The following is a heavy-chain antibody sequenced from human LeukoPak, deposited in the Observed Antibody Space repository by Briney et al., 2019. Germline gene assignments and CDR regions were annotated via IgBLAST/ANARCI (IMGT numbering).Heavy chain of an antibody. CDR1: GFTFSSYA. D-gene: IGHD4-17*01. Sequence: GGSLSLSCAASGFTFSSYAMSWVRQAPGKGLEWVSAISGSGGSTYYADSVKGRFTISRDNSKNTLYLQMNSLRAEDTAVYYCAKVAGGDYYYYYYMDVWGKGTTVTVSS. J-gene: IGHJ6*03. CDR2: ISGSGGST. CDR3: AKVAGGDYYYYYYMDV. V-gene: IGHV3-23*01.